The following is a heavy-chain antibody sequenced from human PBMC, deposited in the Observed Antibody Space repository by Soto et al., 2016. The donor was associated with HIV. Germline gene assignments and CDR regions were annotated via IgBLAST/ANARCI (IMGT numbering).Heavy chain of an antibody. CDR1: GFTFSNYA. CDR3: ARQGTHDTGWYPGFDF. V-gene: IGHV3-30*04. J-gene: IGHJ4*02. CDR2: ISYDGSKQ. D-gene: IGHD6-19*01. Sequence: VQMVESGGDVVQPGRSLIISCVVSGFTFSNYAIHWVRQAPGKGLEWLAVISYDGSKQYYADSLKGRFTISRDNSKNTVFLQMTGLGVDETAIYYCARQGTHDTGWYPGFDFWGLGTWSPSP.